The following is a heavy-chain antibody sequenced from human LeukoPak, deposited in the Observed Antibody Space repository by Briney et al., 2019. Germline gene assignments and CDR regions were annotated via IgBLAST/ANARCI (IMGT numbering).Heavy chain of an antibody. Sequence: GGSLRLSCVASGFTFSSYWMTWVRQAPGKGLEWVANMNEDGSEKYYVDSVKGRFTISRDSAKNSLYLQMNSRRAEDTAVYYCARGVYSLDVWGKGITVTVSS. J-gene: IGHJ6*04. CDR2: MNEDGSEK. CDR1: GFTFSSYW. CDR3: ARGVYSLDV. D-gene: IGHD2-21*01. V-gene: IGHV3-7*01.